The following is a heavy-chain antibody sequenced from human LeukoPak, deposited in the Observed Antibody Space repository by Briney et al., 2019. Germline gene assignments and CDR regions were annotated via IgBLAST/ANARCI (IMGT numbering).Heavy chain of an antibody. J-gene: IGHJ3*02. V-gene: IGHV3-30*02. Sequence: GGSLRLSCAASGFTFSSYGMHWVRQAPGKGLEWVAFIRYDGSNKYYADSVKGRFTISRDNSKNTLYLQMNSLRAEDTAVYYCAKDQYSNYDIGAFDIWGQGTMVTVSS. CDR2: IRYDGSNK. CDR1: GFTFSSYG. CDR3: AKDQYSNYDIGAFDI. D-gene: IGHD4-11*01.